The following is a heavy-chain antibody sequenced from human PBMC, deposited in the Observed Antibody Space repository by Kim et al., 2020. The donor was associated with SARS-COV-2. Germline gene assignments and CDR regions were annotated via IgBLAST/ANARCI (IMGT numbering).Heavy chain of an antibody. J-gene: IGHJ3*02. CDR2: INEDGSRK. Sequence: GGSLRLSCAASGITFSSYWMSWVRQAPGKGLEWVANINEDGSRKQYVDSVKGRFTISRDNAKKSLYLQMNSLRAEDTAVYYCGNSSWYAFDMWGQGTMVTVSS. V-gene: IGHV3-7*03. CDR1: GITFSSYW. D-gene: IGHD6-13*01. CDR3: GNSSWYAFDM.